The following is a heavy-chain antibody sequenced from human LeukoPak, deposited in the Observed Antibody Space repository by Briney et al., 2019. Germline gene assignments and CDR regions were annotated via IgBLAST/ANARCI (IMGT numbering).Heavy chain of an antibody. CDR1: GGSISSYY. V-gene: IGHV4-59*01. D-gene: IGHD2-2*01. Sequence: SETLSLTCTVSGGSISSYYWSWIRQPAGKGLEWIGYIYYSGSTNYNPSLKSRVTISVDTSKNQFSLKLSSVTAADTAVYYCASSGYCSSTSCYLLSYWGQGTLVTVSS. CDR2: IYYSGST. J-gene: IGHJ4*02. CDR3: ASSGYCSSTSCYLLSY.